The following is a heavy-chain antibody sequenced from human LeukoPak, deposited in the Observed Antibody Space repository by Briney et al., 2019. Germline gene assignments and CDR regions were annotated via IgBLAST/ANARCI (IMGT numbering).Heavy chain of an antibody. CDR1: GVTVSGNY. Sequence: GGSLRLSCAASGVTVSGNYMSWVRQSPGKGLEWVSVVYSGGSTYYADSVKGRFTISRDNSRNTLYLQMNSLRAEDTAVYYCATTYCSSTSCYPYYFDYWGQGTLVIVSS. J-gene: IGHJ4*02. D-gene: IGHD2-2*01. CDR2: VYSGGST. V-gene: IGHV3-53*01. CDR3: ATTYCSSTSCYPYYFDY.